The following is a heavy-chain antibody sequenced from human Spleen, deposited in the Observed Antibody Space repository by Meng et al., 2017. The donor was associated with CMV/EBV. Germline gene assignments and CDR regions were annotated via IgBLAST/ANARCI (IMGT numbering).Heavy chain of an antibody. CDR3: ARNPSHTGWFDP. CDR1: GGTFSSYV. J-gene: IGHJ5*02. CDR2: MHPDSGDT. Sequence: ASVKVSCKASGGTFSSYVINWVRQATGQGLEWMGWMHPDSGDTGYAPKFQGRVTMTRDTSINTAYMELTSLRSDDTAVYYCARNPSHTGWFDPWGRGTLVTVSS. D-gene: IGHD2-8*02. V-gene: IGHV1-8*01.